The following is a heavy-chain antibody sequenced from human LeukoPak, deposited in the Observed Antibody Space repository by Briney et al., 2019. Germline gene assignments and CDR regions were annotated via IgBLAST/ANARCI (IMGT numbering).Heavy chain of an antibody. CDR2: VFNDGSNQ. J-gene: IGHJ4*02. Sequence: GGSLRLSCAASKFTFSHYGMHWVRQAPGKGLEWVAVVFNDGSNQYSADSVKGRFTVSRDNSQNMLYLQMNSLRPEDTAVYYCAKDAERGFDYSNSLQKWGQGTLVTVSS. V-gene: IGHV3-33*03. CDR3: AKDAERGFDYSNSLQK. CDR1: KFTFSHYG. D-gene: IGHD4-11*01.